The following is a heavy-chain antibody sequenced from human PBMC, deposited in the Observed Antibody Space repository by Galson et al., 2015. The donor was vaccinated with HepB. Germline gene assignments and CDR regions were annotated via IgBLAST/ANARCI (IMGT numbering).Heavy chain of an antibody. Sequence: SVKVSCKASGYTFTTYYMHWVRQAPGQGLKWMGVITASGGSTTYAQMFEGRVTMTRDTSTSTVYMELSSLRSEDTAVYYCARAGRDWFDPWGQGTLVTVSS. CDR3: ARAGRDWFDP. V-gene: IGHV1-46*03. CDR1: GYTFTTYY. D-gene: IGHD1-14*01. J-gene: IGHJ5*02. CDR2: ITASGGST.